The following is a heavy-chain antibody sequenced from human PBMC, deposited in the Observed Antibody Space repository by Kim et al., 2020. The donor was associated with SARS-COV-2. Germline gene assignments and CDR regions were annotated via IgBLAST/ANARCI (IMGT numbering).Heavy chain of an antibody. D-gene: IGHD3-22*01. CDR2: ISGSGGST. CDR3: AKASITMIVVAPDY. Sequence: LSLTCAASGFTFSSYAMSWVRQAPGKGLEWVSAISGSGGSTYYADSVKGRFTISRDNSKNTLYLQMNSLRAEDTAVYYCAKASITMIVVAPDYWGQGTLVTVSS. V-gene: IGHV3-23*01. CDR1: GFTFSSYA. J-gene: IGHJ4*02.